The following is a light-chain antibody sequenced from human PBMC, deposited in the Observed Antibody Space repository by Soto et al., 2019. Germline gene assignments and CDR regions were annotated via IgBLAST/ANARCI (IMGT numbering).Light chain of an antibody. CDR1: QSFRGL. CDR2: DAY. CDR3: QQRHMWPIT. J-gene: IGKJ5*01. V-gene: IGKV3-11*01. Sequence: EVVLTQSPVTLSLSPGERATLSCRASQSFRGLLAWYQQKPGQAPRLLIYDAYNRATGIPPRFSGSGSXTDFTLTISSLEPEDSAVYYCQQRHMWPITFGQGTRLEIK.